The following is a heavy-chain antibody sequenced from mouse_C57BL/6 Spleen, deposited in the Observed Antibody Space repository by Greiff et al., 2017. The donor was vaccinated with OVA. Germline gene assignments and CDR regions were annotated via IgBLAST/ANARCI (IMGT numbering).Heavy chain of an antibody. D-gene: IGHD4-1*01. CDR1: GYTFTSYD. Sequence: QVQLKESGPELVKPGASVKLSCKASGYTFTSYDINWVKQRPGQGLEWIGWIYPRDGSTKYNEKFKGKATLTVDTSSSTAYMELHSLTSEDSAVYFCARKTGTLGYWYFDVWGTGTTVTVSS. CDR3: ARKTGTLGYWYFDV. J-gene: IGHJ1*03. V-gene: IGHV1-85*01. CDR2: IYPRDGST.